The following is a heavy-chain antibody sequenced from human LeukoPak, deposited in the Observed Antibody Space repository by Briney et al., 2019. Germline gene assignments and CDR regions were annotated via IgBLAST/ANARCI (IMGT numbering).Heavy chain of an antibody. CDR1: GYTFTSYG. J-gene: IGHJ5*02. V-gene: IGHV1-18*01. Sequence: ASVKVSCKASGYTFTSYGISWVRQAPGQGLEWMEWISAYNGNTNYAQKLQGRVTMTTDTSTSTAYMELRSLRSDDTAVYYCARTLGYCSSTSCYSDNWFDPWGQGTLVTVSS. CDR3: ARTLGYCSSTSCYSDNWFDP. CDR2: ISAYNGNT. D-gene: IGHD2-2*01.